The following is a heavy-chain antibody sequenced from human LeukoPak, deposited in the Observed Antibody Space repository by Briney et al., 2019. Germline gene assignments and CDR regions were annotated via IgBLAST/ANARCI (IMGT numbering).Heavy chain of an antibody. V-gene: IGHV1-46*01. CDR2: INPSGGST. Sequence: ASVKVSCKASGYTFTNYYMHWVRQAPGQGLEWMGIINPSGGSTSYAQKFQGRVTMTRDTSTSTVYMELSSLRSEDTAVYYCARVRYCSSTSCYSLFDYWGQGTLVTVSS. CDR3: ARVRYCSSTSCYSLFDY. D-gene: IGHD2-2*01. CDR1: GYTFTNYY. J-gene: IGHJ4*02.